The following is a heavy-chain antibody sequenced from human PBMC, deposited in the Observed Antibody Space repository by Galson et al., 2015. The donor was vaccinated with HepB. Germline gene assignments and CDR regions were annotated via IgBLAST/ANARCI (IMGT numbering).Heavy chain of an antibody. CDR1: GFTFSSYS. Sequence: SLRLSCAASGFTFSSYSMNWVRQAPGKGLEWVSSISSSSSYIYYADSVKGRFTISRDNAKDSLYLQMNSLRAEDTAVYYCARDPAYTVAFDIWGQGTMVTVSS. V-gene: IGHV3-21*01. CDR2: ISSSSSYI. J-gene: IGHJ3*02. CDR3: ARDPAYTVAFDI. D-gene: IGHD4-11*01.